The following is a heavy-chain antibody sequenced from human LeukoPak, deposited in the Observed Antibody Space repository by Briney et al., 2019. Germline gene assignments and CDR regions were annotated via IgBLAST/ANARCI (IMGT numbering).Heavy chain of an antibody. CDR3: AMAPNGDYLGAFDF. CDR1: GFTFSNYG. CDR2: ISGRGDTT. Sequence: QAGGSLRLSCAGSGFTFSNYGMTWVRQAPGKGLEWVSAISGRGDTTRYGESVKGRFTVSRDNSKNTLYLEMTNLRAEDAAVYFCAMAPNGDYLGAFDFWGQGTLVTVSS. V-gene: IGHV3-23*01. D-gene: IGHD4-17*01. J-gene: IGHJ3*01.